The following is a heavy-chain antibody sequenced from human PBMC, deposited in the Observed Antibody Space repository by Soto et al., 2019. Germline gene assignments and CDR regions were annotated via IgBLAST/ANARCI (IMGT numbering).Heavy chain of an antibody. Sequence: SVKVSCKASGGSFSTNEIDWVRQAPGRGLEWMGRIFPNVGTADYAQKFQGRLTIIADESTTTVYMDLSRLTSADTAVYFCARARYSSRWGTFDSWGQGTQVTV. V-gene: IGHV1-69*13. J-gene: IGHJ4*02. CDR2: IFPNVGTA. CDR1: GGSFSTNE. CDR3: ARARYSSRWGTFDS. D-gene: IGHD6-19*01.